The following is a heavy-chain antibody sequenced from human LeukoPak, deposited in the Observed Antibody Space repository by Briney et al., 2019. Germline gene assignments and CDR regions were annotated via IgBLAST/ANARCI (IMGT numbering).Heavy chain of an antibody. D-gene: IGHD3-22*01. Sequence: GRSLRLSCPVSGFAFSTFAMHWLRQAPGKGLEWVAVISYDGSNQYYADSVKGRFTISRDNSKTTLYLQMNSLRAEDTAVYYCARWAYFHDSSGYFFDKWGQGTLVTVSS. J-gene: IGHJ4*02. V-gene: IGHV3-30*01. CDR2: ISYDGSNQ. CDR1: GFAFSTFA. CDR3: ARWAYFHDSSGYFFDK.